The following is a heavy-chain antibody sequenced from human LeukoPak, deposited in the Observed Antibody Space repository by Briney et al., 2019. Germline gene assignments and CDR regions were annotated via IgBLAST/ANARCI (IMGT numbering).Heavy chain of an antibody. Sequence: PSETLSLTCAVYGGSLSGYYWRWIRHPPGKGLEWIGEINHSESTNYNPSLKSRVTISVDTPKNQFSLKLSSVTAADTAVYYCARGRSYYYGSGSLRGRTYYYGMDVWGQGTTVTVSS. CDR3: ARGRSYYYGSGSLRGRTYYYGMDV. CDR1: GGSLSGYY. D-gene: IGHD3-10*01. CDR2: INHSEST. J-gene: IGHJ6*02. V-gene: IGHV4-34*01.